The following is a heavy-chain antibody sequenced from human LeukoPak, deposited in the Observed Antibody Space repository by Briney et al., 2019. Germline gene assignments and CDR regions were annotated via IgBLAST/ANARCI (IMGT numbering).Heavy chain of an antibody. D-gene: IGHD2/OR15-2a*01. CDR3: ARVRLSYYYMDV. J-gene: IGHJ6*03. V-gene: IGHV4-59*08. Sequence: PSETLSLTCTVPGGSISSYYWSWIRQPPGKGLEWIGYIYYSGSTNYKPSLKSRVTISVDTSKNQFSLKLSSVTAADTAVYYCARVRLSYYYMDVWGKGTTVTVSS. CDR1: GGSISSYY. CDR2: IYYSGST.